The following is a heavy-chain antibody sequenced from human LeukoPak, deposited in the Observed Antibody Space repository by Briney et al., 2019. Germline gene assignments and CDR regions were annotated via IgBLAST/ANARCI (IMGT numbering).Heavy chain of an antibody. V-gene: IGHV3-30*02. J-gene: IGHJ6*02. D-gene: IGHD6-19*01. Sequence: PGGSLRLSCAASGFTFNSYDMHWVRQAPGKGLEWVAIMWYDESSKYYADSVKGRFTISRDNSKNTLYLQMNSLRAEDTAVYYCAKDINYSSRQSYGMDVWGQGTTVTVSS. CDR1: GFTFNSYD. CDR2: MWYDESSK. CDR3: AKDINYSSRQSYGMDV.